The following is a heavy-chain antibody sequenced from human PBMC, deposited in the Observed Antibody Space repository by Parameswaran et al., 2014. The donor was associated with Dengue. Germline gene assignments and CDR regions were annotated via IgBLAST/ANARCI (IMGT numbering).Heavy chain of an antibody. CDR3: VGYDFWSGRFDP. D-gene: IGHD3-3*01. CDR2: IYYSGST. V-gene: IGHV4-59*01. J-gene: IGHJ5*02. Sequence: RWIRQPPGKGLEWIGYIYYSGSTNYNPSLKSRVTISVDTSKNQFSLKLSSVTAADTAVYYCVGYDFWSGRFDPWGQGTLVTVSS.